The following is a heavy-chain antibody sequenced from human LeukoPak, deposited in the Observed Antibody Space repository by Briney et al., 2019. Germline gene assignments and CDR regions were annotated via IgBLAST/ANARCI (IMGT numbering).Heavy chain of an antibody. CDR1: GFTVSSDY. V-gene: IGHV3-66*04. Sequence: PGGSLRLSCAASGFTVSSDYMSWVRQAPGKGLEWVSVIYSGGSTYYADSVKGRFTISRDNSKNTLYLQMNSLRAEDTAVYYCAKQGSSIAVVTPLDYWGQGTLVTVSS. J-gene: IGHJ4*02. D-gene: IGHD2-21*02. CDR3: AKQGSSIAVVTPLDY. CDR2: IYSGGST.